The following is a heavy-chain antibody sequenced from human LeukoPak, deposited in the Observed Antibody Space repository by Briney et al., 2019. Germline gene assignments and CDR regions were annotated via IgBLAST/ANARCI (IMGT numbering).Heavy chain of an antibody. D-gene: IGHD1-7*01. V-gene: IGHV3-9*01. CDR1: GFTFDDYA. CDR2: ISWNSGSI. Sequence: GGSLRLSCAASGFTFDDYAMHWVRQAPGKGLEWVSGISWNSGSIGYADSVKGRFTISRDNAKNSLYLQMNSLRAEDTAIYYCAREDDWNYEDYWGQGTLVTVSS. CDR3: AREDDWNYEDY. J-gene: IGHJ4*02.